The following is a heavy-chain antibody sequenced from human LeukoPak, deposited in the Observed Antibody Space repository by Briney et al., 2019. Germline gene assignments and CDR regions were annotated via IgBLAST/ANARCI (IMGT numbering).Heavy chain of an antibody. V-gene: IGHV4-59*01. CDR3: ARGHDFWSAGFDY. D-gene: IGHD3-3*01. Sequence: SETLSLPCTVSGGSISSYYWSWIRQPPGKGLEWIGYIYYSGSTNYNPSLKSRVTISVDTSKNQFSLKLSSVTAADTAVYYCARGHDFWSAGFDYWGQGTLVTVSS. CDR2: IYYSGST. J-gene: IGHJ4*02. CDR1: GGSISSYY.